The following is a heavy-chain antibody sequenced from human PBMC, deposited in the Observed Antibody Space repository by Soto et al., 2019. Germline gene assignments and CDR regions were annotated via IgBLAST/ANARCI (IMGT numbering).Heavy chain of an antibody. J-gene: IGHJ6*02. D-gene: IGHD6-19*01. Sequence: EVQLVESGGGLVQPGRSLRLSCAASGFTFDDYAMHWVRQAPGKGLEWVSGISWNSGSIGYADSVKGRFTISRDNAKNSLYLQMNSLRAEDTALYYCAKHSYSSGWFYGMDVWGQGTTVTVSS. CDR2: ISWNSGSI. CDR1: GFTFDDYA. CDR3: AKHSYSSGWFYGMDV. V-gene: IGHV3-9*01.